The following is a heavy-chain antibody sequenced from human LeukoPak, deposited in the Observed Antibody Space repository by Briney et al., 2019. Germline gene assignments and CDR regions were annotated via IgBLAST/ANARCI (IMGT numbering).Heavy chain of an antibody. J-gene: IGHJ3*02. CDR1: GGYISTYF. CDR2: IAYTGIT. CDR3: ARDVSFDSSGHYHGAFDI. V-gene: IGHV4-59*01. Sequence: SETLSLTCTVSGGYISTYFWSWIRQPAGRGGEWIAYIAYTGITKSNRSPRRPVTITVDTSTKQFYLKLSSVTAADTAVYYCARDVSFDSSGHYHGAFDIWGQGTMVTVSS. D-gene: IGHD3-22*01.